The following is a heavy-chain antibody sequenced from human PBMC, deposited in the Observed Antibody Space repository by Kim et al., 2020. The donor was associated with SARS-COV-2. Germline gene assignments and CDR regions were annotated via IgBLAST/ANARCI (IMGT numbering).Heavy chain of an antibody. CDR2: K. CDR3: ARTDSFFDY. Sequence: KYYVDSVKRRFTISRDNAKNSLYLQMNSLRAEDTAVYYCARTDSFFDYWGQGTLVTVSS. J-gene: IGHJ4*02. V-gene: IGHV3-7*01.